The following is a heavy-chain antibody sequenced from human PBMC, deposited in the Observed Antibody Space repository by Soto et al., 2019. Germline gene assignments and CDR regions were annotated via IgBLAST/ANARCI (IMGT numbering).Heavy chain of an antibody. J-gene: IGHJ4*02. CDR3: ARGLMAASTVTTGY. CDR2: ISRDGSTT. V-gene: IGHV3-74*01. CDR1: GFTFSNYW. D-gene: IGHD4-17*01. Sequence: EVQLVESGGGLAQPGGSLRLSCAASGFTFSNYWKHWVRQDPGKGLMWVSRISRDGSTTNYVDSVKGRFTVSRDNAKNTLFLQMNSLRAEDTGVYFCARGLMAASTVTTGYWGQGTLVTVSS.